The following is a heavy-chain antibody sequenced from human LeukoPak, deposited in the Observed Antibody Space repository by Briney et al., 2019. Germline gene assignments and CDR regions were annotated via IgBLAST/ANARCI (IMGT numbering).Heavy chain of an antibody. Sequence: GGSLRLSCVASGFSFSSYGMKWVRQAPGKGLEWVSYISGSSSSIYYADSVKGRFTISRDNAKNSLYLQMNSLRAEDTALYYCAKGSLRSSGSVDYWGQGTLVTVSS. D-gene: IGHD6-6*01. J-gene: IGHJ4*02. V-gene: IGHV3-48*01. CDR3: AKGSLRSSGSVDY. CDR2: ISGSSSSI. CDR1: GFSFSSYG.